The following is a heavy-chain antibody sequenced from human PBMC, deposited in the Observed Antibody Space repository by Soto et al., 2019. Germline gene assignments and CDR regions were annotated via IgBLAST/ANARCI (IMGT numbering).Heavy chain of an antibody. J-gene: IGHJ4*02. CDR1: GFTFTNAW. CDR2: IKSKTDGGTT. D-gene: IGHD3-3*01. Sequence: GGSLRLSCAASGFTFTNAWMNWVRQAPGKGLEWVGRIKSKTDGGTTEYAAPVKGRFTISRDDSKNTLYLQMNSLKTEDTAVYYCTTDRTITVFGVVIWSLDYWGQGTLVTVSS. CDR3: TTDRTITVFGVVIWSLDY. V-gene: IGHV3-15*07.